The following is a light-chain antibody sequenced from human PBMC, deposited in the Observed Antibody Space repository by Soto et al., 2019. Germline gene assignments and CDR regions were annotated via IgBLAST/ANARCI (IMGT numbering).Light chain of an antibody. Sequence: IQLTQSPSSLSASVGDRVTITCRASQGISSYLAWYQQKPGKAPKLLIYAASTLQSGVPSRFSGSGSGTDFTLTINSLQPEDFATYYCQQLNSYLITFGQGTRLEIK. CDR1: QGISSY. CDR3: QQLNSYLIT. J-gene: IGKJ5*01. CDR2: AAS. V-gene: IGKV1-9*01.